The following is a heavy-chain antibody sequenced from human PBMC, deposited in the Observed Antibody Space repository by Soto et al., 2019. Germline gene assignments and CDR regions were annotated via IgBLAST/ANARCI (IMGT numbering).Heavy chain of an antibody. CDR1: GFNFRTYN. CDR3: TRAMAVGSTSLDY. Sequence: PXESLRLSCAASGFNFRTYNMNWVRQIPGKGLEWISYISTQSTTIFYADSVKGRFTISRDNARNSLHLHMVSLRDEDTAVYFCTRAMAVGSTSLDYWGQGTLVTVSS. D-gene: IGHD2-2*01. V-gene: IGHV3-48*02. J-gene: IGHJ4*02. CDR2: ISTQSTTI.